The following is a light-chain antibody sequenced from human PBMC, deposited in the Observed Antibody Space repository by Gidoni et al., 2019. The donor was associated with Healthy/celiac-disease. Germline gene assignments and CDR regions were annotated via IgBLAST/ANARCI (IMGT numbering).Light chain of an antibody. CDR1: QSVRSSY. CDR3: QQYGSPGT. Sequence: EIVLTQSPGPLSLSPGARATLSCRASQSVRSSYLAWYQQKPGQAPRLLIYGASSRATGIPDRFSGSGSGTDFTLTISRLEPEDFAVYYCQQYGSPGTFGGGTKVEIK. V-gene: IGKV3-20*01. J-gene: IGKJ4*01. CDR2: GAS.